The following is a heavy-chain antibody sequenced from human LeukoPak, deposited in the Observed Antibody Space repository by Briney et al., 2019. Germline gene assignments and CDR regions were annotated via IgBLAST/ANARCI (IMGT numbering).Heavy chain of an antibody. CDR2: ISGSGGST. J-gene: IGHJ3*02. D-gene: IGHD3-3*01. CDR3: AKNPRHAGVRFLEWSPGGAFDI. Sequence: PGGSLRLSCAASGFRFSSYAMSWVRQAPGKGLEWVSAISGSGGSTYYADSVKGRFTISRDNSKNTLYLQMNSLRAEDTAVYYCAKNPRHAGVRFLEWSPGGAFDIWGQGTMVTVSS. V-gene: IGHV3-23*01. CDR1: GFRFSSYA.